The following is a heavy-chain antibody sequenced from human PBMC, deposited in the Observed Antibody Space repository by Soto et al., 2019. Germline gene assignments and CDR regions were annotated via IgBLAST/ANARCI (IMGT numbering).Heavy chain of an antibody. CDR3: ARDQVAVAGVTFDY. J-gene: IGHJ4*02. CDR1: GFTFSSYG. CDR2: IWYDGSNK. D-gene: IGHD6-19*01. V-gene: IGHV3-33*01. Sequence: GGSLRLSCAASGFTFSSYGMHWVRQAPGKGLEWVAVIWYDGSNKYYADSVKGRFTISRDNSKNTLYLQMSSLRAEDTAVYYCARDQVAVAGVTFDYWGQGTLVTVSS.